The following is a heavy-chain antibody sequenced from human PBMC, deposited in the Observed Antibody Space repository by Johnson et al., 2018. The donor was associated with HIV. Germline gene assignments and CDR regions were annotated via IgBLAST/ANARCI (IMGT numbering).Heavy chain of an antibody. V-gene: IGHV3-30*03. J-gene: IGHJ3*02. CDR2: ISYDGSNK. CDR1: GFTVSSNY. Sequence: QVQLVESGGGLVQPGGSLRLSCAASGFTVSSNYMSWVRQAPGKGLECVAVISYDGSNKYYADSVKGRFTISRDNSKNTLYLQMNSLRAEDTAVYYCASRQYFSSFDIWGQGTMVTVSS. CDR3: ASRQYFSSFDI. D-gene: IGHD3-3*01.